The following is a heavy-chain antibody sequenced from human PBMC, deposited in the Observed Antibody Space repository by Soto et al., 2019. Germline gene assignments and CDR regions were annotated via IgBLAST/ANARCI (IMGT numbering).Heavy chain of an antibody. D-gene: IGHD2-15*01. CDR1: GFTFSSYS. J-gene: IGHJ4*02. V-gene: IGHV3-21*01. CDR3: AREYHSAYYFDY. CDR2: ISSSSYI. Sequence: PGGSLRLSCAASGFTFSSYSMNWVRQAPGKGLEWVSSISSSSYIYYADSVKGRFTISRDNAKNSLYLQMNSLRAEDTAVYYCAREYHSAYYFDYWGQGTLVTVSS.